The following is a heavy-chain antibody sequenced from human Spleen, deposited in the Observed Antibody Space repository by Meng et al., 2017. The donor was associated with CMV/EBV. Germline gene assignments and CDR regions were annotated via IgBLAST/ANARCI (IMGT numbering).Heavy chain of an antibody. V-gene: IGHV1-2*02. D-gene: IGHD7-27*01. CDR1: GYTFTGYY. J-gene: IGHJ5*02. Sequence: ASVKVSCKASGYTFTGYYMHWVRQAPGQGLEWMGWINPKSGDTNYAQKFQGRVTMTRDTSISTAYMELSRLRSDDTAVYYCARDRMGTREFDPWGQGTLVTVS. CDR2: INPKSGDT. CDR3: ARDRMGTREFDP.